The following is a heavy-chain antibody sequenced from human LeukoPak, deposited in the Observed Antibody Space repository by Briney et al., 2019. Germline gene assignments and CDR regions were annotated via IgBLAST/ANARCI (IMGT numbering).Heavy chain of an antibody. J-gene: IGHJ6*03. D-gene: IGHD5-12*01. CDR3: AREHSGYDFPGRDYYYMDV. CDR2: ISSSSSFI. CDR1: GFTFSDYS. V-gene: IGHV3-21*01. Sequence: GGSLRLSCAASGFTFSDYSMNWVRQAPGKGLAWVSSISSSSSFIYYAGSVKGRFTISRDNAKNSLYLQMNSLRAEDTAVYYCAREHSGYDFPGRDYYYMDVWGKGTTVTVSS.